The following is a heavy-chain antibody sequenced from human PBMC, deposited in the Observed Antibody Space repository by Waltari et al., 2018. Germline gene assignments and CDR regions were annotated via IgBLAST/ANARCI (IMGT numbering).Heavy chain of an antibody. D-gene: IGHD6-13*01. V-gene: IGHV3-7*01. CDR1: GGSISSSSYY. CDR2: IKQDGSEK. CDR3: ARGRFGEQQLYYFDY. J-gene: IGHJ4*02. Sequence: LQLQESGPGLVKPSETLSLTCTVSGGSISSSSYYWGWVRQAPGKGLEWVANIKQDGSEKYYVDSVKGRFTISRDNAKNSLYLQMNSLRAEDTAVYYCARGRFGEQQLYYFDYWGQGTLVTVSS.